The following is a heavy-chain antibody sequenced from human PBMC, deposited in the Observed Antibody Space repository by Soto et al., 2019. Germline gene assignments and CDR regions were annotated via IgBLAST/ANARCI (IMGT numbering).Heavy chain of an antibody. V-gene: IGHV3-74*01. CDR2: IGPSGSGT. CDR3: TRDNNWSYDY. CDR1: GFTFSSHW. J-gene: IGHJ4*02. D-gene: IGHD1-1*01. Sequence: GGSLRLSCAASGFTFSSHWMHWVRQAPGKGLVWVSHIGPSGSGTRDADSVQGRYTISRDNARNTLYLQMNSLRDEDTAVYYCTRDNNWSYDYWGQGILVTVSS.